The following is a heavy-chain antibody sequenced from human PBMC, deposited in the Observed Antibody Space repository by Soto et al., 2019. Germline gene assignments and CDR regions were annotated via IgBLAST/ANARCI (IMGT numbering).Heavy chain of an antibody. CDR2: IYHSGTT. D-gene: IGHD6-19*01. V-gene: IGHV4-4*02. J-gene: IGHJ5*02. Sequence: QVQLQESGPGLVKPSGTLSLTCAVSGGSISSSYWWSWVRQPPEKGLEWIGEIYHSGTTNYNPPLKSRVTISVDKSKNQFSLKLNSVTAVDTAVYYCARGGISYSSGRDNWFDPWGQGTLVTVSS. CDR3: ARGGISYSSGRDNWFDP. CDR1: GGSISSSYW.